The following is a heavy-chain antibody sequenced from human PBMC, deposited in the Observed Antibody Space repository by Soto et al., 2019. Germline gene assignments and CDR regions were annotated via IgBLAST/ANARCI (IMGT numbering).Heavy chain of an antibody. Sequence: LETLSFTCTVSGGSMYRSGYYWGWIRQPPGRGLEWIGNIDYNGVTYSNPSLKSRVTISRDTSKNQFSLKLTSVTAADTALYYCGKVLVGATGHTDSDSWGPGTLVTVSS. CDR1: GGSMYRSGYY. V-gene: IGHV4-39*01. CDR3: GKVLVGATGHTDSDS. CDR2: IDYNGVT. D-gene: IGHD2-15*01. J-gene: IGHJ4*02.